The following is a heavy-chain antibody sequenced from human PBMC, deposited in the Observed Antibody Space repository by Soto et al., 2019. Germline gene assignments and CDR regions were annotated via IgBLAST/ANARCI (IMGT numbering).Heavy chain of an antibody. CDR1: GFTFSTHG. CDR2: VSYDGGSK. Sequence: QVQLVESGGGVVQPGRSLRLSCAASGFTFSTHGMHWVRQAPGKGLEWVAVVSYDGGSKYYADSVKGRFTASRDNSKISLYLEMNSLRTEDTAVYYCAKIYCGGGSCYWFFDLWGRGTLVTVSS. V-gene: IGHV3-30*18. CDR3: AKIYCGGGSCYWFFDL. J-gene: IGHJ2*01. D-gene: IGHD2-15*01.